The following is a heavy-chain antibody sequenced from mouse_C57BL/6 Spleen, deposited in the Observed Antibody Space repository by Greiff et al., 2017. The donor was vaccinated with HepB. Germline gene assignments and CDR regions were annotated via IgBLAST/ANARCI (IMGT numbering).Heavy chain of an antibody. J-gene: IGHJ1*03. CDR2: ISNGGGST. Sequence: DVMLVESGGGLVQPGGSLKLSCAASGFTFSDYYMYWVRQTPEKRLEWVAYISNGGGSTYYPDTVKGRFTISRDNAKNTLYLQMSRLKSEDTAMYYCARGYEYFDVWGTGTTVTVSS. V-gene: IGHV5-12*01. CDR1: GFTFSDYY. CDR3: ARGYEYFDV. D-gene: IGHD1-2*01.